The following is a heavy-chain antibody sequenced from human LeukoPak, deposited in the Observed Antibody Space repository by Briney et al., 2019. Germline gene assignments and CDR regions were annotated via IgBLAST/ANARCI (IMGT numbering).Heavy chain of an antibody. J-gene: IGHJ3*02. CDR2: ISSRGTSI. CDR1: GFNFNNFE. CDR3: ASNLELRHDAFDI. Sequence: GGSLRLSCVASGFNFNNFEMNWVRQAPGKGLEWISYISSRGTSIYYADSVKGRFSISRDNANDSLSLQMNSLRVEDTAVYYCASNLELRHDAFDIWGQGTMVTVSS. V-gene: IGHV3-48*03. D-gene: IGHD1-7*01.